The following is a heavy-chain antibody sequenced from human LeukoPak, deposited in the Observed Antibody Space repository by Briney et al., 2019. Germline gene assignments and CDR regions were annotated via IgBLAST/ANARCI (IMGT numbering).Heavy chain of an antibody. V-gene: IGHV1-2*02. Sequence: ASVKVSCKASGYAFTDFFLQWVRQAPGQGLEWMGWIHPNSGDTNYAQKFQGRVTLTRDTSISTAYMELSRLRSDDTAVYYCPRRDDNVRAVDVWGQGTTVTVSS. CDR2: IHPNSGDT. D-gene: IGHD3-10*02. CDR3: PRRDDNVRAVDV. J-gene: IGHJ6*02. CDR1: GYAFTDFF.